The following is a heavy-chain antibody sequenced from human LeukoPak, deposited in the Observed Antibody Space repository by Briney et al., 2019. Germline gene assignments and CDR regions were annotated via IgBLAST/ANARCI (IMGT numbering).Heavy chain of an antibody. J-gene: IGHJ4*02. CDR3: ARGRRLTAFDY. CDR2: IYYSGST. CDR1: GGSFSGYY. Sequence: SETLSLTCAVYGGSFSGYYWSWIRQPPGKGLEWIGYIYYSGSTYYNLSLKSRVTISVDTSKNQFSLKLSSVTAADTAVYYCARGRRLTAFDYWGQGTLVTVSS. V-gene: IGHV4-34*01. D-gene: IGHD6-19*01.